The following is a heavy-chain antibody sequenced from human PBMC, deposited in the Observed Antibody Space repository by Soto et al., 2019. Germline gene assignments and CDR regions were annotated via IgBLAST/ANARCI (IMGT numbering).Heavy chain of an antibody. D-gene: IGHD3-10*01. CDR3: VRDIITTGSYYYAMDV. Sequence: PSETLSLTCTVSGGSISSADHYWSWIRQPPGKGLEWIGYIYHSGNAYYSPSLKSRVTMSIDTSKNQFSLDLNSATAADTAMYYCVRDIITTGSYYYAMDVWGQGTKVTVSS. CDR1: GGSISSADHY. V-gene: IGHV4-30-4*01. J-gene: IGHJ6*02. CDR2: IYHSGNA.